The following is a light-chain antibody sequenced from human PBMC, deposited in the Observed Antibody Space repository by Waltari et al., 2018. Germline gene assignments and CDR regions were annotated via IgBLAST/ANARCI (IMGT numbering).Light chain of an antibody. CDR3: SSYAGSTNLV. CDR1: SSDVGGHNY. CDR2: EVT. Sequence: QSALTQPPSASGSPGQSVTISCTGTSSDVGGHNYVSWYQQHPGKAPKLMIYEVTKRPAGVPDRVAGSKSGNTASLTVSGLQAEDEADYYCSSYAGSTNLVFGGGTKLTVL. J-gene: IGLJ2*01. V-gene: IGLV2-8*01.